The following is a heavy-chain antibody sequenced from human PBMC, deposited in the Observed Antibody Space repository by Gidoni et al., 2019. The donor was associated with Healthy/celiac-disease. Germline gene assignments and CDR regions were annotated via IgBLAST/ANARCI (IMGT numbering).Heavy chain of an antibody. CDR2: SIPIFGTA. Sequence: QVQLVQSGAEGKKPGSSVKVSCKASGGPFSSYAISRVRQAPGQGLGGMGGSIPIFGTANYAQKVQVRVTITADESTSTAYMELSSLRSEDTAVYYCALDRGGSANWFDPWGQGTLVTVSS. V-gene: IGHV1-69*01. CDR1: GGPFSSYA. J-gene: IGHJ5*02. D-gene: IGHD3-10*01. CDR3: ALDRGGSANWFDP.